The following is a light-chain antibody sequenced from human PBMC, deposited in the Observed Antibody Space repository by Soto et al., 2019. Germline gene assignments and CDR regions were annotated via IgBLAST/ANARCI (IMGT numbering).Light chain of an antibody. CDR1: HDISNF. CDR2: AAF. V-gene: IGKV1-16*02. CDR3: QQYNNHPLT. Sequence: DIQMTQSPSSLSASVGHSVTITCRASHDISNFLAWFQQQPGRAPKPLIYAAFTLQSGVPSKFSGSGSGTHFTLTISNLQSEDFSTYYCQQYNNHPLTFGQGT. J-gene: IGKJ2*01.